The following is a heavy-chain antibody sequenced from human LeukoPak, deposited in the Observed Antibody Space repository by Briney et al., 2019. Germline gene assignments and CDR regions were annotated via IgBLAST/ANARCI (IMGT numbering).Heavy chain of an antibody. V-gene: IGHV3-23*01. CDR3: AKDLDSDYHFHY. D-gene: IGHD4-11*01. Sequence: PGGSLRLSCAASGFIFSRYFMSWVRQAPGKGLEWVSAISSIGGSTYYANSVKGRFTISRDNSKNTLYLQMNSLRAEDTAVYYCAKDLDSDYHFHYWGQGTLVTVSS. CDR2: ISSIGGST. CDR1: GFIFSRYF. J-gene: IGHJ4*02.